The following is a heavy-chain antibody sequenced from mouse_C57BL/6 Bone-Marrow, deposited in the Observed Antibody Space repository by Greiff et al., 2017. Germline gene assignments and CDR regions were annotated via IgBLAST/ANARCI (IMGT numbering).Heavy chain of an antibody. V-gene: IGHV1-50*01. Sequence: VKLMESGAELVKPGASVKLSCKASGYTFTSYWMQWVKQRPGQGLEWIGEIDPSDSYTNYNQKFKGKATLTVDTSSSTAYMQLSSLTSEDSAVYYCATGDYWGQGTTLTVSS. CDR2: IDPSDSYT. J-gene: IGHJ2*01. CDR1: GYTFTSYW. CDR3: ATGDY.